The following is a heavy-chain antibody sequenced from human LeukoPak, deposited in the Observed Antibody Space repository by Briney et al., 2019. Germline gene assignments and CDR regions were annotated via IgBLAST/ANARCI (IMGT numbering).Heavy chain of an antibody. CDR2: INPNSGGT. CDR3: ARVTLLNDAFDI. J-gene: IGHJ3*02. Sequence: ASVKVSCKVSGYTLTELSMHWVRQAPGQGLEWMGWINPNSGGTNYAQRFQGRVTMTRDTSISTAYMELSRLRSDDTAVYYCARVTLLNDAFDIWGQGTMVTVSS. D-gene: IGHD2-15*01. V-gene: IGHV1-2*02. CDR1: GYTLTELS.